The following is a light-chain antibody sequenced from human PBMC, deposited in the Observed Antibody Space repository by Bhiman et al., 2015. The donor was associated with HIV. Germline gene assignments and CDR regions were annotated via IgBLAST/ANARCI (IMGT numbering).Light chain of an antibody. Sequence: QSVLTQPPSVSAAPGQKVTISCSGSSSNIGNIYVSWYQQLPGTAPKLLIYENNKRPSGIPDRFSGSKSGTSASLAISGLQSEDEADYHCAAWDDSLNVVVFGGGTKLTVL. J-gene: IGLJ2*01. CDR1: SSNIGNIY. CDR3: AAWDDSLNVVV. CDR2: ENN. V-gene: IGLV1-51*02.